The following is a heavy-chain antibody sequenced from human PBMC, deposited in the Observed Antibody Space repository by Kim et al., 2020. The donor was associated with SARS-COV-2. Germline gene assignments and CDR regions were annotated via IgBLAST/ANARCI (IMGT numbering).Heavy chain of an antibody. D-gene: IGHD3-16*02. CDR2: INTNTGNP. Sequence: ASVKVSCNASGYTFTSYAMNWVRQAPGQGLEWMGWINTNTGNPTYAQGFTGRFVFSLDTSVSTAYLQISSLKAEDTAVYYCATAIYDYIWGSYRINAPVHADYWGQGTLVTVSS. J-gene: IGHJ4*02. V-gene: IGHV7-4-1*02. CDR3: ATAIYDYIWGSYRINAPVHADY. CDR1: GYTFTSYA.